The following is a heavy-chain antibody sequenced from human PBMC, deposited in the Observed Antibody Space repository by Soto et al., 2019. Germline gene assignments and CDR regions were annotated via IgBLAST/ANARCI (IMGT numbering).Heavy chain of an antibody. V-gene: IGHV4-59*01. D-gene: IGHD3-22*01. Sequence: PSETLSLTCTVSGGSISTYYWSWIRQPPGKGLEWIGYIYYSGSTNYNPSLKSRVTISVDTSKNQFSLKLSSVTAADTAVYYCARDLSDDSSGYYYGNYFDYWGQGTLVTVSS. CDR2: IYYSGST. J-gene: IGHJ4*02. CDR3: ARDLSDDSSGYYYGNYFDY. CDR1: GGSISTYY.